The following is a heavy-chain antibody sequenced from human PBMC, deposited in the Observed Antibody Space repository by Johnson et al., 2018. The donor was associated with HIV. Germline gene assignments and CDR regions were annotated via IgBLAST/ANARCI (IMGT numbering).Heavy chain of an antibody. CDR2: ISGSGGST. V-gene: IGHV3-23*04. Sequence: VQLVESGGGLVQPGGSLRLSCAASGFTFSSYAMSWVRQAPGKGLEWVSGISGSGGSTYYADSVKGRFTISRDNSKNTLYVQMNSLRAEDTAFYYCARAVGFDYGRWDAFDIWGQGTMVTVSS. CDR1: GFTFSSYA. J-gene: IGHJ3*02. CDR3: ARAVGFDYGRWDAFDI. D-gene: IGHD4-17*01.